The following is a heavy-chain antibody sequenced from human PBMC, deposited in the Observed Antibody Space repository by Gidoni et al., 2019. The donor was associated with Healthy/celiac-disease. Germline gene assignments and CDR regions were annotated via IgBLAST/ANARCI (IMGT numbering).Heavy chain of an antibody. CDR3: ARGGPHCSSTSCPLDY. D-gene: IGHD2-2*01. V-gene: IGHV3-33*01. J-gene: IGHJ4*02. Sequence: QVQLVESGGGVVQPGRSLSLSCAASGFTFSSYGMHWVRQAPGKGLEWVAVIWYDGSNKYYADSVKGRFTISRDNSKNTLYLQMNSLRAEDTAVYYCARGGPHCSSTSCPLDYWGQGTLVTVSS. CDR1: GFTFSSYG. CDR2: IWYDGSNK.